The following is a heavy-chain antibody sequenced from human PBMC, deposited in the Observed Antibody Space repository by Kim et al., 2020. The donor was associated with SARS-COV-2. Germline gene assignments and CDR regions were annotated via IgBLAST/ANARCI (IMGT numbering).Heavy chain of an antibody. CDR3: AREDNGRFDY. J-gene: IGHJ4*02. D-gene: IGHD2-8*01. CDR2: GTA. V-gene: IGHV4-31*02. Sequence: GTADYAPSLQRRVPISEDTAKNSFSLEVTSVTAADTALYYCAREDNGRFDYWGRGTLVTVSS.